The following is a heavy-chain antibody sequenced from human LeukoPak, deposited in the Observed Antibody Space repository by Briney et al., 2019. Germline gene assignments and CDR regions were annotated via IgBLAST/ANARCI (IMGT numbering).Heavy chain of an antibody. D-gene: IGHD3-9*01. CDR1: GFTFSDYY. CDR3: AKDRMVYDILTALVDY. V-gene: IGHV3-69-1*01. Sequence: PGGSLRLSCAASGFTFSDYYMNWVRQAPGKGLEWVSSISSSSTIYYADSVKGRFTISRDNAKNSLYLQMNSLRAEDTAVYYCAKDRMVYDILTALVDYWGQGTLVTVSS. J-gene: IGHJ4*02. CDR2: ISSSSTI.